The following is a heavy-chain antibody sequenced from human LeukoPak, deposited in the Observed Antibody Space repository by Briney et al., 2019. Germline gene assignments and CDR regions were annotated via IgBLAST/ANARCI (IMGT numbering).Heavy chain of an antibody. CDR2: IYYSGST. V-gene: IGHV4-59*08. CDR1: GGSISSYY. Sequence: SETLSLTCTVSGGSISSYYWSWIRQPPGKGLEWIGYIYYSGSTNYNPSLKSRVTISVDTSKTQFSLKLSSVTAADTAVYYCARRDYYDSSGYRIWGQGTLVTVSS. J-gene: IGHJ4*02. CDR3: ARRDYYDSSGYRI. D-gene: IGHD3-22*01.